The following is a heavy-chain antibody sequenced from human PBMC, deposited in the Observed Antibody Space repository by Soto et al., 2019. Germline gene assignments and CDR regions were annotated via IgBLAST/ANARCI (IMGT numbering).Heavy chain of an antibody. Sequence: QVQLVQSGGEVKKPGASVKVSCTASGYSFNTYAITWVRQAPGQGLEWLGWISASKGSTNYAKKVQDRLTMTTDTSTNTAYTDLRSLRPDDTAVYYCARVSYYDVVTGYDPQKYLYYAMDVWGQGTTVTVSS. J-gene: IGHJ6*02. CDR3: ARVSYYDVVTGYDPQKYLYYAMDV. V-gene: IGHV1-18*04. D-gene: IGHD3-9*01. CDR1: GYSFNTYA. CDR2: ISASKGST.